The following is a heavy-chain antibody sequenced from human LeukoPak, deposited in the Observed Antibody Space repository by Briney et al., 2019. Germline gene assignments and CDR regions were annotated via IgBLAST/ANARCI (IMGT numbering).Heavy chain of an antibody. CDR2: MSYDGRNK. CDR3: ARDQGGSNWYFDY. J-gene: IGHJ4*02. Sequence: PGRSLRLSCAASQFTFSSYAMHWVRQAPGKGLEWVAVMSYDGRNKYYADSVKGRFTISRDNSKNTLYLQMNSLRAEDTAVYYCARDQGGSNWYFDYWGQGTLVTVSS. D-gene: IGHD6-13*01. V-gene: IGHV3-30*04. CDR1: QFTFSSYA.